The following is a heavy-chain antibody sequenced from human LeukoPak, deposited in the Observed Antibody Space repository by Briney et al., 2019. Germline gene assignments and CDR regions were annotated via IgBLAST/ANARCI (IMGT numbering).Heavy chain of an antibody. CDR2: ITGSGDST. V-gene: IGHV3-23*01. CDR1: GFIFSTYA. CDR3: ARENPVGGTNYFDY. D-gene: IGHD1-26*01. Sequence: PGGSLRLSCAASGFIFSTYAMSWVRQAPGKGLEWVSAITGSGDSTYYADSVKGRFTISGDNSKNTLSLQMNSLRAEDTAVYYCARENPVGGTNYFDYWGQGTLVTVPS. J-gene: IGHJ4*02.